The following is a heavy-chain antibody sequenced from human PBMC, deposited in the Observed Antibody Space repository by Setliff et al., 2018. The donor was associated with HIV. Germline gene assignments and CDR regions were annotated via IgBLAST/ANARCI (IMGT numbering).Heavy chain of an antibody. V-gene: IGHV4-34*01. Sequence: SETLSLTCTVSGEPFNGFYWTWIRQPPGKGLEWIGDVNPTGRPNYSPSLKSRVTMSLDTSKNQFSLDLKSVTAADTALYYCATTGQGRAYFDFWGQGSRVTVSS. CDR3: ATTGQGRAYFDF. J-gene: IGHJ4*02. CDR2: VNPTGRP. CDR1: GEPFNGFY. D-gene: IGHD2-21*01.